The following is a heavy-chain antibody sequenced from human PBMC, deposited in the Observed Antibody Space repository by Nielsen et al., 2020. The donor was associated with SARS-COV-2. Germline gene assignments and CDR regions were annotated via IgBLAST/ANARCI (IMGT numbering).Heavy chain of an antibody. CDR1: GFTFSSYG. D-gene: IGHD1-26*01. CDR3: ARDGLVGATTGLDY. Sequence: GGSLRLSCAASGFTFSSYGMHWVRQAPGKGLEWVAVISYDGSNKYYADSVKGRFTISRDNSKNTLYLQMNSLRAEDTAVYYCARDGLVGATTGLDYWGQGTLVTVSS. CDR2: ISYDGSNK. J-gene: IGHJ4*02. V-gene: IGHV3-30*03.